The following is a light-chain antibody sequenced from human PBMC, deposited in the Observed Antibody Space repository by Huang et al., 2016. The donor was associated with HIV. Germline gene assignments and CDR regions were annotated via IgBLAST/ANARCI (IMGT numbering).Light chain of an antibody. J-gene: IGKJ2*01. Sequence: DIVMTQTPLSLSVTPGQPASISCNSSQSLLYTDGKTYLDWYLQKPGRSPQLLIYEVSSRFSKVPDRFSGSGSGTHFTLKISRVEAEDVGVYYCMQGLHLPYTFGQGAKLEIK. V-gene: IGKV2-29*02. CDR3: MQGLHLPYT. CDR2: EVS. CDR1: QSLLYTDGKTY.